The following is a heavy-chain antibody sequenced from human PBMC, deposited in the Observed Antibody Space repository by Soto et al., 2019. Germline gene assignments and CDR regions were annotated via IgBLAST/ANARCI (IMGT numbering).Heavy chain of an antibody. CDR3: AREETKRSYWYFDL. J-gene: IGHJ2*01. D-gene: IGHD2-8*01. Sequence: EVQLVESGGGLVKPGGSLRLSCAASGFTFNNYNMNWVRQAPGKGLEWVASIDTSGTYTNYADSVRGRFTISRDNANKSLYLEMSSLRDEDTAVYYCAREETKRSYWYFDLWGRGTLVTVS. CDR2: IDTSGTYT. CDR1: GFTFNNYN. V-gene: IGHV3-21*01.